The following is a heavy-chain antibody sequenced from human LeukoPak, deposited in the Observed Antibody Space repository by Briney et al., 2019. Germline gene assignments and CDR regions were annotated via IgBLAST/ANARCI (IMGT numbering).Heavy chain of an antibody. V-gene: IGHV4-39*07. CDR1: GGSINNVTYY. Sequence: PSETLSLTCTVSGGSINNVTYYWGWIRQPPGKGLEWIASMYFRGTTYYNPSLKSRVTISVDTSKNQFSLKLSSVTAADTAVYYCARGLSQRVRNAYWGQGTLVTVSS. J-gene: IGHJ4*02. CDR3: ARGLSQRVRNAY. CDR2: MYFRGTT. D-gene: IGHD3-10*01.